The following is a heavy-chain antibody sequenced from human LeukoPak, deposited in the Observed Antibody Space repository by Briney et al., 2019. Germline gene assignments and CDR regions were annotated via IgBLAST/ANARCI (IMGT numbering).Heavy chain of an antibody. CDR1: GGSISSYY. D-gene: IGHD6-13*01. J-gene: IGHJ4*02. Sequence: SETLSLTCTVSGGSISSYYWSWIRQPPGKGLEWIGYIYYSRTTNYNPSLKSRVTISVDTSKNQFSLKLSSVTAADTAVYYCARGVYIAAAQYGYWGQGTLVTVSS. V-gene: IGHV4-59*01. CDR2: IYYSRTT. CDR3: ARGVYIAAAQYGY.